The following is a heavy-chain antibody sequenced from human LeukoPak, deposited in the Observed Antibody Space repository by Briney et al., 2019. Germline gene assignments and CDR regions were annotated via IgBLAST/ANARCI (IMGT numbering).Heavy chain of an antibody. V-gene: IGHV3-30*18. D-gene: IGHD6-13*01. CDR3: AKGDLGSWPYCYYYGMDV. Sequence: PGGSLRLSCAASGFTFSSYGMHWVRQAPGKGLEWVAVISYDGSNKYYVDSVKGRFTISRDNSKNTLYLQMNSLRAEDTAVYYCAKGDLGSWPYCYYYGMDVWGQGTTVTVSS. CDR2: ISYDGSNK. J-gene: IGHJ6*02. CDR1: GFTFSSYG.